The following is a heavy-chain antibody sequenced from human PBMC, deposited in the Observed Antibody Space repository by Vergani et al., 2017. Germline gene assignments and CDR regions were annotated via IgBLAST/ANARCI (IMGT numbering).Heavy chain of an antibody. V-gene: IGHV4-39*01. CDR1: GDSINNGNYS. Sequence: QLQLQESGPGLVKPSETLSLTCIVSGDSINNGNYSWGWIRQPPGKGLEWIGSVYYNGSTYYNPSLKSRVTTSVDAAKNQFSLKLTSVTAADTAVYRCVCRAISPPRCFDCWGQGTLVIVSS. J-gene: IGHJ4*02. CDR3: VCRAISPPRCFDC. CDR2: VYYNGST.